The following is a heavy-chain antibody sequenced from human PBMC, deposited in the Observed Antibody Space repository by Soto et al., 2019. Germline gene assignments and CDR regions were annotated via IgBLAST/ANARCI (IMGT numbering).Heavy chain of an antibody. Sequence: GESLKISCHGSGYTFISYWIAWGRQMPGKGLEWMGIIYPGDSDTRYNPSFQGQVTISADKSISTAYLQWSSLRASDTAMYYCARIIAEAGTGFDFWGQGTLVTVSS. CDR1: GYTFISYW. CDR3: ARIIAEAGTGFDF. J-gene: IGHJ4*02. D-gene: IGHD6-19*01. CDR2: IYPGDSDT. V-gene: IGHV5-51*01.